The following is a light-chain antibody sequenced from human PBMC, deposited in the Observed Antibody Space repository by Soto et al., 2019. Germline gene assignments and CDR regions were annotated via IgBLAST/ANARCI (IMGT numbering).Light chain of an antibody. V-gene: IGKV3-15*01. CDR1: QSVSRN. CDR2: GAS. J-gene: IGKJ1*01. CDR3: HHYNNWPPVRT. Sequence: ETVMTQSPATVSLSPGEGATLSCRTSQSVSRNVAWYQQKPGQAPRLLIYGASTRATGIPARFSGSGSGTEFTLSISSLQSEDFAVYYCHHYNNWPPVRTFGQGTKVEVK.